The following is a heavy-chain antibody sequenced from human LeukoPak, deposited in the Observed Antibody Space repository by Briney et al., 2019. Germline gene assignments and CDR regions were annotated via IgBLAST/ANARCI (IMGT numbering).Heavy chain of an antibody. V-gene: IGHV3-48*04. Sequence: GGSLRLSCAASGFTFSTYGMAWVRQAPGKGLEWISYISSSSDSIKYADSVKGRFTSSRDNAKNSLYLQMNSLRAEDTAVYYCAKDRSQSFDCWGQGTLVTVSS. J-gene: IGHJ4*02. CDR1: GFTFSTYG. CDR3: AKDRSQSFDC. CDR2: ISSSSDSI.